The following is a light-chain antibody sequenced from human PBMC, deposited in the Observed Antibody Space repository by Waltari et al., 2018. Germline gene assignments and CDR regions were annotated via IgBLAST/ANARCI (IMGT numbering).Light chain of an antibody. Sequence: QSALTHPRSVSGSPGQSVTISCTGTSSDVGGYNYVSWYQQYPGKSPKLMIYDVSKLPSGVPDRLSGSKSGKSASRTISGIQAEDEDDYFCCSYAGSYTSYVVFGGGTKLTVL. V-gene: IGLV2-11*01. CDR3: CSYAGSYTSYVV. CDR2: DVS. CDR1: SSDVGGYNY. J-gene: IGLJ2*01.